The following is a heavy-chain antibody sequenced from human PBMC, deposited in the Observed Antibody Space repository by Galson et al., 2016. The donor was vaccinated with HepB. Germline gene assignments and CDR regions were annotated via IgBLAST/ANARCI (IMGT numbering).Heavy chain of an antibody. CDR1: GFALSSYS. CDR3: ARDFLHRGP. CDR2: IQHDGTKQ. V-gene: IGHV3-7*01. Sequence: SLRLSCAASGFALSSYSMNWVRQAPGKGLEWVANIQHDGTKQYYVDSVKGRFAISRDNAKNTLFLQMNSLRPEDTAVYYCARDFLHRGPWGQGTLVTVSS. J-gene: IGHJ5*02.